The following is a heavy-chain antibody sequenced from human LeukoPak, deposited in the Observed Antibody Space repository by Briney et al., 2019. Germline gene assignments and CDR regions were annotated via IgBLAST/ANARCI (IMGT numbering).Heavy chain of an antibody. J-gene: IGHJ6*02. CDR2: INPNSGDT. CDR1: GYTFNDYY. CDR3: AKNGDYGYAMDV. Sequence: ASVKVSCKASGYTFNDYYIHWVRQAPGQGLEWMGWINPNSGDTNYAQKLQGRVTMTGDTSISTAYLQLGRVIGDDTAVYYCAKNGDYGYAMDVWGQGTTVTVSS. V-gene: IGHV1-2*02. D-gene: IGHD4-17*01.